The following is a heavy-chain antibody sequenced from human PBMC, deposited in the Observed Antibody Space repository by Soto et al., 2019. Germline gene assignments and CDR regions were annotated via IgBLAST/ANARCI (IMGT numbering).Heavy chain of an antibody. CDR2: ISSSGSTI. V-gene: IGHV3-48*03. D-gene: IGHD3-9*01. CDR1: GFTFSSYE. Sequence: GSLRLSCAASGFTFSSYEMNWVRQAPGKGLEWVSYISSSGSTIYYADSVKGRFTISRDNAKNSLYLQMNSLRAEDTAVYYCARVRYFDWFKDFDYWGQGTLVTVSS. J-gene: IGHJ4*02. CDR3: ARVRYFDWFKDFDY.